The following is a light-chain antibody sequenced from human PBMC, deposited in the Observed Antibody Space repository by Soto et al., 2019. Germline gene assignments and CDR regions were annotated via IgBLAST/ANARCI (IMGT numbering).Light chain of an antibody. CDR2: GAS. CDR3: QQYESSPYT. CDR1: QSVRSSY. V-gene: IGKV3-20*01. J-gene: IGKJ2*01. Sequence: EIVLTQSPGTLSLSPGERATLSCRASQSVRSSYLAWYHQKPGQPPRLLIFGASNRATGIPDRFSGSESGTDFTLTISRLEPEDFAVYYCQQYESSPYTFCQGTRLEIK.